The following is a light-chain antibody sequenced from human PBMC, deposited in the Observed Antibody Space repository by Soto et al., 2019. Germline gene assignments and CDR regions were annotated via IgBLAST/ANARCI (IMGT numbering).Light chain of an antibody. CDR2: DAS. J-gene: IGKJ1*01. CDR3: QQYDSYPRT. V-gene: IGKV1-5*01. CDR1: QSLSSW. Sequence: DIQMTQSPSTLSASVGDRVTITCRASQSLSSWLAWYQQQPGKAPKLLIYDASNLVSGVPSRFSGRGFGTKFTLTISSLKPEDLATYYCQQYDSYPRTFGKGTKVEIK.